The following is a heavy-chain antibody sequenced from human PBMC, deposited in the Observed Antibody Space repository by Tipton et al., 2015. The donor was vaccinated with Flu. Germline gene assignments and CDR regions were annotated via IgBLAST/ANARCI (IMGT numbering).Heavy chain of an antibody. V-gene: IGHV1-69*01. Sequence: QLVQSGAEVKKPESSVKVSCKISGGIFSSYDVSWVRQAPGQGLEWMGGIIPLFATANYAQKFQGRVTITADESTSTVYMEFISLRSEDTAVYYCARGIVGAISGSWGQGTLITVSS. CDR2: IIPLFATA. D-gene: IGHD1-26*01. J-gene: IGHJ5*02. CDR1: GGIFSSYD. CDR3: ARGIVGAISGS.